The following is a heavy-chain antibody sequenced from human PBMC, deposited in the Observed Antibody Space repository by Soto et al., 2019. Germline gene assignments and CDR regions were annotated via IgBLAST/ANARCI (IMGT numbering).Heavy chain of an antibody. CDR2: IYPGDSDT. CDR1: GYSFTSYW. CDR3: ARRLSTGWFFDF. J-gene: IGHJ4*02. D-gene: IGHD6-19*01. V-gene: IGHV5-51*01. Sequence: HGESLKISCKGSGYSFTSYWIGWVRQMPGKGLEWMGIIYPGDSDTRYSPSFQGQVAFSADKSISTAYLQWSGLKASDTAIYYCARRLSTGWFFDFWGQGTLVTV.